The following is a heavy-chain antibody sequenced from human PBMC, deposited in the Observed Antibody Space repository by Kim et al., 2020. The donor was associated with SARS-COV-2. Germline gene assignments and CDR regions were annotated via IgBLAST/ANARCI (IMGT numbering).Heavy chain of an antibody. D-gene: IGHD3-9*01. V-gene: IGHV1-8*01. CDR3: ARGSAFDWLDEDAFDI. CDR1: GYTFTSYD. J-gene: IGHJ3*02. CDR2: MNPNSGNT. Sequence: ASVKVSCKASGYTFTSYDINWVRQATGQGLEWMGWMNPNSGNTGYAQKFQGRVTMTRNTSISTAYMELSSLRSEDTAVYYCARGSAFDWLDEDAFDIWGQGTMVTVSS.